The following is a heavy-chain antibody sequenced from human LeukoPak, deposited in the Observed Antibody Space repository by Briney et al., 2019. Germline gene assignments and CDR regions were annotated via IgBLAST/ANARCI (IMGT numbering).Heavy chain of an antibody. CDR2: VSHSGST. D-gene: IGHD5-24*01. V-gene: IGHV4-59*11. Sequence: SETLSLTCTVSGGSITNHYWRWIRQPPGRGLEWIGYVSHSGSTNYNPSLKSRVTISVDTSKNQLSLRLTSVTAADTAVYYCARDRATASPWFDPWGQGTLVTVSS. J-gene: IGHJ5*02. CDR1: GGSITNHY. CDR3: ARDRATASPWFDP.